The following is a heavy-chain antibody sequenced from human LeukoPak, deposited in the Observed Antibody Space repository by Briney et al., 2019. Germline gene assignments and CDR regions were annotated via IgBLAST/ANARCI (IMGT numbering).Heavy chain of an antibody. D-gene: IGHD3-10*01. J-gene: IGHJ5*02. CDR1: GFTFSDYY. CDR3: ARTKVRGVINP. V-gene: IGHV3-11*01. CDR2: ISSSGSTI. Sequence: GGSLRLSCAASGFTFSDYYMSWIRQAPGKGLEWVSYISSSGSTIYYADSVKGRFTISRDNAKNSLYLQVNSLRAEDTAVYYCARTKVRGVINPWGQGTLVTVSS.